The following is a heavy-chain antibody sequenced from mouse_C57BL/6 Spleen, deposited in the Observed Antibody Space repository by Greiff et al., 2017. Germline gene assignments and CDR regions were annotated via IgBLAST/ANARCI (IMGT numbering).Heavy chain of an antibody. D-gene: IGHD2-4*01. CDR1: GFSLTSYG. CDR3: AKKGDDYDWAMDY. CDR2: IWSGGST. V-gene: IGHV2-4*01. Sequence: VQLQQSGPGLVQPSQCLSLTCTVSGFSLTSYGVHWVRQPPGKGLEWLGVIWSGGSTDYDAAFISRLSNNKDSSKSQVFCRMNSLQADDTAIEYCAKKGDDYDWAMDYWGQGTSVTVSS. J-gene: IGHJ4*01.